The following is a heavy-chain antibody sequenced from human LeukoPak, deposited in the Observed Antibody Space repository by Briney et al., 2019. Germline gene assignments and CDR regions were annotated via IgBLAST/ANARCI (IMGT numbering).Heavy chain of an antibody. J-gene: IGHJ1*01. CDR3: ARRDVDMATITY. Sequence: ASVKVSCKASGYTFISHYINWVRQAPGQGLEWMGIINPNGSSTTYGQKFQGRVTMTRDTSTSTVYMELSSLRSEDTAVYYCARRDVDMATITYWGQGTLVTVSS. V-gene: IGHV1-46*01. D-gene: IGHD5-24*01. CDR1: GYTFISHY. CDR2: INPNGSST.